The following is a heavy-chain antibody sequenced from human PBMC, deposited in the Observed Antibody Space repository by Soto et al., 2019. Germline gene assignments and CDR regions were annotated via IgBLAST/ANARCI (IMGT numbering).Heavy chain of an antibody. D-gene: IGHD6-19*01. Sequence: QVQLQQWGAGLLKPSETLSLTCAVYGGSFSGYYWSWIRQPPGKGLEWIGEINHSGSTNYNPSLKSRVTISVDTSKNQFSLKLTSVTAADTAVYYCARGYSVAVPGGGLWCQGTLVTVSS. V-gene: IGHV4-34*01. CDR1: GGSFSGYY. CDR3: ARGYSVAVPGGGL. J-gene: IGHJ4*02. CDR2: INHSGST.